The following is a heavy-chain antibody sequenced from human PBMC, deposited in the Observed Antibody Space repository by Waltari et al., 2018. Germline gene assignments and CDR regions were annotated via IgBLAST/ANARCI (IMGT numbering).Heavy chain of an antibody. CDR1: GFSLSTSGVG. Sequence: QITLKESGPTLVKPTQTLTLTCTFSGFSLSTSGVGVGWIRQPPGKALEWLALIYWNDDKRYSPSLKSRLTITKDTSKNQVVLTMTNMDPVDTATYYCAHSYSSGWYIEGDWFDPWGQGTLVTVSS. J-gene: IGHJ5*02. V-gene: IGHV2-5*01. CDR3: AHSYSSGWYIEGDWFDP. CDR2: IYWNDDK. D-gene: IGHD6-19*01.